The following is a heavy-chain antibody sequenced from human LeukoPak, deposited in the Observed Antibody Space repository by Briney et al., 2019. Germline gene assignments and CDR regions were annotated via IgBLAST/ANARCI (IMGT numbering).Heavy chain of an antibody. J-gene: IGHJ3*02. CDR1: GYSISSGYY. CDR2: IYHSGGT. Sequence: SETPSLTCAVSGYSISSGYYWGWIRQPPGKGLEWIGSIYHSGGTYYNPSLKSRVTISVDTSKNQFSLKLSSVTAADTAVYYCARPEGWELPSAFDIWGQGTMVTVSS. CDR3: ARPEGWELPSAFDI. V-gene: IGHV4-38-2*01. D-gene: IGHD1-26*01.